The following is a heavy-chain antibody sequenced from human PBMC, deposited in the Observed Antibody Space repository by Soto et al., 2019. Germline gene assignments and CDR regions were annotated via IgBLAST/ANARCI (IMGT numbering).Heavy chain of an antibody. Sequence: SQTLSRTCDISGDSVSSTSACWNWVRQTPSRGLEWLGRTYYKSKWFNNYAVSVKSRITINPDTSQNQFSLHLDSVTPEDTAVYFCARGSWDDVSGHYYMDVWGKGTTV. CDR3: ARGSWDDVSGHYYMDV. V-gene: IGHV6-1*01. CDR2: TYYKSKWFN. D-gene: IGHD5-12*01. J-gene: IGHJ6*03. CDR1: GDSVSSTSAC.